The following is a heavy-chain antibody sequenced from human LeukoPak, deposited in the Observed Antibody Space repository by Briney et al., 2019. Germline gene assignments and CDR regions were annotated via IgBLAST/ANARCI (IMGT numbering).Heavy chain of an antibody. CDR1: GGSFSGYY. J-gene: IGHJ4*02. V-gene: IGHV4-34*01. CDR2: INHSGST. CDR3: ARDPSHDY. Sequence: SETLSLTCAVYGGSFSGYYWSWIRQPPGKGLEWIGAINHSGSTNYNPSLKSRVTISVDTSKNQFSLKLSSVTAADTAVYYCARDPSHDYWGQGTLVTVSS.